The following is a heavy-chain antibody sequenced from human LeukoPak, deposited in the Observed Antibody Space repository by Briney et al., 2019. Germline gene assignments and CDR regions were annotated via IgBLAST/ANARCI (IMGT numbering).Heavy chain of an antibody. D-gene: IGHD6-19*01. CDR2: ISSSSTNT. Sequence: GGSLRLSCAASGFTVSSNYMSWVRQAPGKGLEWVSAISSSSTNTYYADSVKGRFTISRDNSKNTLYLQMNSLKAEDTAVYYCAKPGSGYGSFDSWGQGTLVTVSS. J-gene: IGHJ4*02. CDR3: AKPGSGYGSFDS. V-gene: IGHV3-23*01. CDR1: GFTVSSNY.